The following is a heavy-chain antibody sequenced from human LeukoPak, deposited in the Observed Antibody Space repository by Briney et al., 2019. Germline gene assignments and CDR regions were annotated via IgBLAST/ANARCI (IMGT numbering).Heavy chain of an antibody. CDR3: AKDGFPFDILTGYYGQFDY. J-gene: IGHJ4*02. D-gene: IGHD3-9*01. CDR2: IRYDGSNK. V-gene: IGHV3-30*02. CDR1: GFTFSSYG. Sequence: GGSLRLXCAASGFTFSSYGMHWVRLAPGKGLESVAFIRYDGSNKYYADSVKGRFTISRDNSKNTLYLQMNSLRAEDTAVYYCAKDGFPFDILTGYYGQFDYWGQGTLVTVSS.